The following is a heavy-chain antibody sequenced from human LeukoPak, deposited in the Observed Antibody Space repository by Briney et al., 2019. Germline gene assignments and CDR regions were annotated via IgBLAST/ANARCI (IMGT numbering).Heavy chain of an antibody. V-gene: IGHV3-23*01. Sequence: GGTLRLSCATSGFIFSHHGMNWVRQAPGKGLEWVSGIRADAVTTYYADSVKGRFIISRDNSKNTVYLQMNSLRAEDTAVYYCARGRIAAALNYWGQGTLVTVSS. D-gene: IGHD6-13*01. CDR1: GFIFSHHG. CDR2: IRADAVTT. CDR3: ARGRIAAALNY. J-gene: IGHJ4*02.